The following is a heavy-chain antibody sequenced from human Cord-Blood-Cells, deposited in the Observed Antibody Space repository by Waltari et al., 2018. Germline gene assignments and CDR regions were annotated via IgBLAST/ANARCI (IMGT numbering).Heavy chain of an antibody. V-gene: IGHV4-4*02. D-gene: IGHD3-3*01. CDR3: ATLLRFLEWLYAFDI. CDR1: GGSIRSSNW. CDR2: IYHSGST. Sequence: QVQLQESGPGLVKPSGTLSLTCAVTGGSIRSSNWWSWVRQPPGKGLEWIGEIYHSGSTNYNPSLKSRVTISVDKSKNQFSLKLSSVTAADTAVYYCATLLRFLEWLYAFDIWGQGTMVTVSS. J-gene: IGHJ3*02.